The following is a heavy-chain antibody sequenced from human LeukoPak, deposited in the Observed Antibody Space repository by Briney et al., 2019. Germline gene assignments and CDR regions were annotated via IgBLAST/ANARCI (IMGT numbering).Heavy chain of an antibody. D-gene: IGHD3-3*01. CDR1: GGSISSYY. V-gene: IGHV4-59*08. J-gene: IGHJ4*02. CDR3: ASGKYYDFSY. Sequence: SETLSLTCTVSGGSISSYYWSWIRQPPGKGLEWIGYIYYSGSTNYNPSLKSRVTISVDTSKNQFSLKLSSVTAADTAVYYCASGKYYDFSYWGQGTLVTVSS. CDR2: IYYSGST.